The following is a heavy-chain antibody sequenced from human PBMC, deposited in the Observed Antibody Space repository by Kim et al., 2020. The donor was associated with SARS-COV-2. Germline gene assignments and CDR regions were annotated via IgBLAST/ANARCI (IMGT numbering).Heavy chain of an antibody. J-gene: IGHJ6*02. CDR1: GGSISSYY. Sequence: SETLSLTCTVSGGSISSYYWSWIRQPPGKGLEWIGYIYYSGSTNYNPSLKSRVTISVDTSKNQFSLKLSSVTAADTAVYYCARDSSGDLSYYYGIDVWGQGTTVTVSS. CDR2: IYYSGST. V-gene: IGHV4-59*01. CDR3: ARDSSGDLSYYYGIDV. D-gene: IGHD7-27*01.